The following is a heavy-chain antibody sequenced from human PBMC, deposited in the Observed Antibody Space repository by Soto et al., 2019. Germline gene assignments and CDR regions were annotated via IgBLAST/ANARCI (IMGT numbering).Heavy chain of an antibody. D-gene: IGHD6-19*01. J-gene: IGHJ3*02. Sequence: QVQLVESGGGVVQPGRSLRLSCAASGFTFSSYAMHWVRQAPGKGLEWVAVISYDGSNKYYADSVKGRFTISRDNSKNTLYLQMNSLRAEDTAVYYCARAGTSLAVADAFDIWGQGTMVTVSS. V-gene: IGHV3-30-3*01. CDR3: ARAGTSLAVADAFDI. CDR2: ISYDGSNK. CDR1: GFTFSSYA.